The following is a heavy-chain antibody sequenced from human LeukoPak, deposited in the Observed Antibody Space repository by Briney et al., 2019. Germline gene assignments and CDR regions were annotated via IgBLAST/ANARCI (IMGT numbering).Heavy chain of an antibody. J-gene: IGHJ4*02. CDR1: GYTFAIYG. CDR3: ARHTLYGSGSYYVYYFNY. Sequence: ASVTVSCRASGYTFAIYGISWVRQARGQGLEWMGWISSYNGNTNYAQKLQGRVTMTTDTSTSAAYMELRSVRSDDTPVYYCARHTLYGSGSYYVYYFNYWGQGTLVTVCS. CDR2: ISSYNGNT. D-gene: IGHD3-10*01. V-gene: IGHV1-18*01.